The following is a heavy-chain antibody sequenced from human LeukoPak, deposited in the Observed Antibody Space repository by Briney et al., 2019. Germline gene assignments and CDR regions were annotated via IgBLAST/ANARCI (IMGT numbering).Heavy chain of an antibody. CDR3: ASAYGSGSYYNARLYYYYYMDV. V-gene: IGHV1-2*02. D-gene: IGHD3-10*01. Sequence: ASVKVSCKASGYTFTSYGISWVRQAPGQGLEWMGWINPNSGGTNYAQKFQGRVTMTRDTSISTAYMELSRLRSDDTAVYYCASAYGSGSYYNARLYYYYYMDVWGKGTTVTVSS. CDR1: GYTFTSYG. J-gene: IGHJ6*03. CDR2: INPNSGGT.